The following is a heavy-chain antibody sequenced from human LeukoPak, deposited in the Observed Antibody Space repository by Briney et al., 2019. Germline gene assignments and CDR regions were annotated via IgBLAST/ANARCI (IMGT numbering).Heavy chain of an antibody. CDR1: GLTVINNY. V-gene: IGHV3-53*01. J-gene: IGHJ3*02. CDR2: IYSGGST. CDR3: ASGLRGYGI. D-gene: IGHD6-13*01. Sequence: GCSLRLSCPPTGLTVINNYMRRIRQAPGKGLECVSAIYSGGSTFFADSVKGRFNISRDNSKNTLYLQMNSLRTEDTAVYYCASGLRGYGIWGQGTRVTVSS.